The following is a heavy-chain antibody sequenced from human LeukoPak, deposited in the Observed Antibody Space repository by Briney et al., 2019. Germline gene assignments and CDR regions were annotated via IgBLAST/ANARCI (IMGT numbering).Heavy chain of an antibody. CDR2: IYYSGST. D-gene: IGHD3-3*01. J-gene: IGHJ4*02. Sequence: PSETLSLTCTVSGGSISSSSYYWGWIRQPPGKGLEWIGSIYYSGSTYYNPSLKSRVTISVDTSKNQFSLKLSSVTAADTAVYYCARGTRPLRFLEWHHAGLMDYWGQGTLVTVSS. CDR1: GGSISSSSYY. CDR3: ARGTRPLRFLEWHHAGLMDY. V-gene: IGHV4-39*01.